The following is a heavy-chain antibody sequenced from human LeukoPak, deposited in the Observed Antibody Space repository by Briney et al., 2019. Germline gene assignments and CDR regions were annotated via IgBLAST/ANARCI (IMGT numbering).Heavy chain of an antibody. D-gene: IGHD5-18*01. Sequence: PGGSLRLSCVASGFAFRSFSMNWVRQAPGKGLEWLSYISSSSSDIYYADSLKGRFTISRDNPKNSLYLQMNSLRPDDTAVYYCARAIASYGDSAYWGQGTLVTVYS. CDR3: ARAIASYGDSAY. CDR2: ISSSSSDI. CDR1: GFAFRSFS. V-gene: IGHV3-21*06. J-gene: IGHJ4*02.